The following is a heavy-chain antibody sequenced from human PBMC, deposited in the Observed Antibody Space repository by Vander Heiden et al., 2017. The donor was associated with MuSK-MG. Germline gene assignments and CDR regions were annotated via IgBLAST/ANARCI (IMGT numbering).Heavy chain of an antibody. D-gene: IGHD2-21*02. CDR1: GYTFTGHH. Sequence: QVQLVQSGAEVKKPGASVKVSRKASGYTFTGHHMHWVRQAPGQGLEWMGWINPNSGGTNYAQKFQGRVTMTRDTSISTAYMELSRLRSDDTAVYYCARDPPGHIVGVTERNAFDIWGQGTMVTVSS. J-gene: IGHJ3*02. V-gene: IGHV1-2*02. CDR3: ARDPPGHIVGVTERNAFDI. CDR2: INPNSGGT.